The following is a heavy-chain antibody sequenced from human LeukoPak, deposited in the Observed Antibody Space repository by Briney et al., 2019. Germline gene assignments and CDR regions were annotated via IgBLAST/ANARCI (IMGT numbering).Heavy chain of an antibody. V-gene: IGHV4-30-4*01. CDR1: GGSISSGDYY. CDR2: IYYSGST. Sequence: SQTLSLTCTVSGGSISSGDYYWSWIRQPPGKGLEWIGYIYYSGSTNYNPSLKSRVTISVDTSKNQFSLKLSSVTAADTAVYYCARGQLRFLEWLLSRGWFDPWGQGTLVTVSS. J-gene: IGHJ5*02. CDR3: ARGQLRFLEWLLSRGWFDP. D-gene: IGHD3-3*01.